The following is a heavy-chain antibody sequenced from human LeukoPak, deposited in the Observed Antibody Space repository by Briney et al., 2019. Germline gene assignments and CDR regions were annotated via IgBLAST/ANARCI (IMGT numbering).Heavy chain of an antibody. Sequence: GGSLRLSCAASGFTFSSYEMNWVRQAPGKGLEWVSYISSSGSTIYYAGSVKGRFTISRDNAKNSLYLQMNSLRAEDTAVYYCAKDLIIYSSSRRAFDYWGQGTLVTVSS. CDR3: AKDLIIYSSSRRAFDY. J-gene: IGHJ4*02. CDR2: ISSSGSTI. D-gene: IGHD6-13*01. CDR1: GFTFSSYE. V-gene: IGHV3-48*03.